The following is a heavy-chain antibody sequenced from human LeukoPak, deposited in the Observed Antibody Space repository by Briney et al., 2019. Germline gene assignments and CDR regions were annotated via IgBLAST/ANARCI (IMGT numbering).Heavy chain of an antibody. J-gene: IGHJ4*02. Sequence: KPGGSLRLSCAASGFTFSSYSMNWVRQAPGTGLEWVSSISSSSSYIYYADSVKGRFTISRDNAKNSLYLQMNSLRAVDTAVYYFATRTSLRYFDWLSKAPLDYWGQGTLVTVSS. CDR3: ATRTSLRYFDWLSKAPLDY. D-gene: IGHD3-9*01. CDR2: ISSSSSYI. V-gene: IGHV3-21*01. CDR1: GFTFSSYS.